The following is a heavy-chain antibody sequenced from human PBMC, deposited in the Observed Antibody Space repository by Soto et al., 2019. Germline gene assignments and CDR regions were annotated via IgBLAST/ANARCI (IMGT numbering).Heavy chain of an antibody. CDR3: AKDITFDSSAYDY. Sequence: VHLLESGGDLIQPGGSLRLSCGASGFTFNRYGMSWVRQAPGKGLEWVSSTSGDGTTTYYTDSVKGRFTISKDSPSNTLYLQMNSLRTEDTALYYCAKDITFDSSAYDYWGQGTLVTVSS. CDR1: GFTFNRYG. V-gene: IGHV3-23*01. D-gene: IGHD3-22*01. CDR2: TSGDGTTT. J-gene: IGHJ4*02.